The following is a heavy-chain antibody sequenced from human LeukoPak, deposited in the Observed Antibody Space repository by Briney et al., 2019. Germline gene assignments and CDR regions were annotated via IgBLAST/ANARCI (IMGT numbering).Heavy chain of an antibody. CDR2: IKNDGSWI. CDR1: GFSLSPSW. J-gene: IGHJ4*02. V-gene: IGHV3-74*01. CDR3: ARDGSAYNLDY. Sequence: GGSLRLTCAASGFSLSPSWMHWVRQAPGKGLEWVSRIKNDGSWINYADSVKGRFTVSRDNAKNTLNLQMNSLRAEDTAAYFCARDGSAYNLDYWGQGVLVTVSS. D-gene: IGHD3-16*01.